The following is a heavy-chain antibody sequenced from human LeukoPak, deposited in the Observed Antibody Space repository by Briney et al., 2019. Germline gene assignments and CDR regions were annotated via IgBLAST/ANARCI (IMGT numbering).Heavy chain of an antibody. D-gene: IGHD3-10*01. Sequence: GGTLRLSCAASGFTFSNSGMSWVRQAPGKGLEWVSAISTDAGETHYADSVKGRFTISRDNSKNTVSLQMSSLRAEDTALYYCAKGSGNGYGSGPFDYWGQGTLVTVSS. V-gene: IGHV3-23*01. J-gene: IGHJ4*02. CDR1: GFTFSNSG. CDR2: ISTDAGET. CDR3: AKGSGNGYGSGPFDY.